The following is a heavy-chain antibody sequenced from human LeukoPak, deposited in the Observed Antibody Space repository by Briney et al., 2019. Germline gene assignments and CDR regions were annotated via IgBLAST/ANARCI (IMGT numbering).Heavy chain of an antibody. Sequence: ASVKVSCKASGGTFSSYAISWMRQAPGQGLEWMGRIIPILGIANYAQKFQGRVTITADKSTSTAYMELSSLRSEDTAVYYCARVTGYSYGPGDYWGQGTLVTVSS. D-gene: IGHD5-18*01. CDR2: IIPILGIA. CDR3: ARVTGYSYGPGDY. CDR1: GGTFSSYA. V-gene: IGHV1-69*04. J-gene: IGHJ4*02.